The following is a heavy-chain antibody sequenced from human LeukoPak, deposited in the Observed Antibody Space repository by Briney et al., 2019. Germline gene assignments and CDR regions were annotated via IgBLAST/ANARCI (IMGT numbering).Heavy chain of an antibody. J-gene: IGHJ4*02. V-gene: IGHV3-74*01. CDR3: ATARNFRFEY. D-gene: IGHD1-7*01. CDR2: TNGEGTTI. Sequence: GGSLRLSCATSGLTFRTTWMHWVRQAPGKGLMWVSRTNGEGTTIDYADSVKGRFTVSRDYAKNTLFLQMNNLRTEDTALYFCATARNFRFEYWGQGSLVIVSA. CDR1: GLTFRTTW.